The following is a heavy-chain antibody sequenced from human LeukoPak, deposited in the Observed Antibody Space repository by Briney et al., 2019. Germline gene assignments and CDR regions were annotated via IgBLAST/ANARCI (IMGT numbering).Heavy chain of an antibody. CDR3: ARTYRYSSTSPYYFDY. CDR1: GGSFSGYY. D-gene: IGHD6-13*01. J-gene: IGHJ4*02. CDR2: IYYSGTT. Sequence: PSETLSLTCAVYGGSFSGYYWSWIRQPPGKGLEWIGSIYYSGTTYYNPSLESRVTISIDTSKNQFSLKLSSVTAADTAVYYCARTYRYSSTSPYYFDYWGQGTLVTASS. V-gene: IGHV4-34*01.